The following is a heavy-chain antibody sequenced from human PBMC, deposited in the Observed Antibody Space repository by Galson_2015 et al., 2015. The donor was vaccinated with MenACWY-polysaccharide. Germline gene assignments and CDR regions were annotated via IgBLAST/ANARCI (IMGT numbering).Heavy chain of an antibody. D-gene: IGHD1-1*01. CDR3: AKDKGGSYWTFDS. CDR1: GASITNSY. CDR2: LYNNGKS. Sequence: ETLSLTCSVSGASITNSYWSWLRQPPGKGLEWIGYLYNNGKSHYNPSLKDRVSMTVDTSKNQFSLKLKSVTAADTAVYYCAKDKGGSYWTFDSWGQGALVTVSS. J-gene: IGHJ4*02. V-gene: IGHV4-59*01.